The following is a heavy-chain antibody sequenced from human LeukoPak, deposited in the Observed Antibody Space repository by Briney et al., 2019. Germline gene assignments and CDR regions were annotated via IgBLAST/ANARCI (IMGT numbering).Heavy chain of an antibody. CDR2: INSDGSST. CDR3: AKTGYSGWFDP. V-gene: IGHV3-74*01. D-gene: IGHD5-18*01. Sequence: GGSLRLSCAASGFTFSSYWMHWVRQVPGKGLVWVSRINSDGSSTSYADSVKGRFTISRDNAKNTLYLQMNSLRAEDTAVYYCAKTGYSGWFDPWGQGTLVTVSS. CDR1: GFTFSSYW. J-gene: IGHJ5*02.